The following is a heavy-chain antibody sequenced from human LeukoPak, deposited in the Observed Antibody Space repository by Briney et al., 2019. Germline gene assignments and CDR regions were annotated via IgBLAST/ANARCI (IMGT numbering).Heavy chain of an antibody. D-gene: IGHD2-2*01. Sequence: HPSETLPLTCSVSNYSIRRGYYWGWIRQPPGKGLEWIGNIYHTGYSYSNPSLKSRVTISVDTSKNQFSLKLSSVTAADTAVYYCARHLLGYCSSTSCPEGAFDIWGQGTMVTVSS. CDR2: IYHTGYS. V-gene: IGHV4-38-2*02. CDR3: ARHLLGYCSSTSCPEGAFDI. J-gene: IGHJ3*02. CDR1: NYSIRRGYY.